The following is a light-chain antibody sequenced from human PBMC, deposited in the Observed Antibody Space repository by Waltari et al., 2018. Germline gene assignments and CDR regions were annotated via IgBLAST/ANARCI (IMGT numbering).Light chain of an antibody. CDR2: EAS. V-gene: IGKV1-9*01. CDR1: QGISSY. Sequence: DIQLTQSPSFLSPSVGDRVTITCRASQGISSYLAWYQQKPGKAPNLLISEASTLQSGVPSRFSGTGSETEFTLTISSLQPEDFATYFCQHLNSYPPTFGPGTIVDIK. J-gene: IGKJ3*01. CDR3: QHLNSYPPT.